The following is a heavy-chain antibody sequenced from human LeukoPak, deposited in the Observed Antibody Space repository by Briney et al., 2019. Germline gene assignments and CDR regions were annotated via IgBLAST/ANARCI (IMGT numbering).Heavy chain of an antibody. V-gene: IGHV3-30*18. CDR1: GFTFNNYG. Sequence: QSGGSLRLSCAASGFTFNNYGMHHVRQAPGKGLEWVAVISDDGRNKNYADSVKGRFTISRDSSNNTLYLQMNSLRAGDTGVYFCAKDRETTASGTFDFRGQGTLVTVSS. CDR3: AKDRETTASGTFDF. CDR2: ISDDGRNK. D-gene: IGHD6-13*01. J-gene: IGHJ4*02.